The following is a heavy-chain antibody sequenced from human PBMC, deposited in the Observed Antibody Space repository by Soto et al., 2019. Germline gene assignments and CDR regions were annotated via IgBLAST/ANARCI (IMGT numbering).Heavy chain of an antibody. CDR1: GGSFSGYY. V-gene: IGHV4-34*01. CDR2: IDQSGST. J-gene: IGHJ5*02. D-gene: IGHD3-10*01. CDR3: AGGRVTVVRGVMNWFEP. Sequence: QVQLQQWGAGLLKSSETLSLTCAVYGGSFSGYYWNWLRQPPGEGLEWVGKIDQSGSTNYNPSLNSRVTMSFATSRSQFSLKLTSVPAMDTAVYYCAGGRVTVVRGVMNWFEPWGQGTLVTVSS.